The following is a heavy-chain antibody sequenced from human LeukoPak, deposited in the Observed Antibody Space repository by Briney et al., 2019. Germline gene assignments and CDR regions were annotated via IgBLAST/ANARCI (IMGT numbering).Heavy chain of an antibody. D-gene: IGHD3-10*01. CDR3: ARAVLWFGNWFDT. CDR2: INHSGST. V-gene: IGHV4-34*01. Sequence: PSETLSLTCAVYGGSFSGYYWSWIRQPPGKGLEWIGEINHSGSTNYNPSLKSRVTISVDTSKNQFSLKLSSVTAADTAVYYCARAVLWFGNWFDTWAREPWSPSPQ. CDR1: GGSFSGYY. J-gene: IGHJ5*02.